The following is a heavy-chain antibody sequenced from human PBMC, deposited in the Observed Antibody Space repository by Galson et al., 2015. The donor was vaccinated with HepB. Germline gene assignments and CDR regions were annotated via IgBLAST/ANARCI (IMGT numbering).Heavy chain of an antibody. Sequence: SLRLSCAASGFTFSSYAMHWVRQAPGKGLEWVAVISYDGSNKYYADSVKGRFTTSRDNSKNTLYLQMNSLRAEDTAVYYCARVGAGPYYYYYMDVWGKGTTVTVSS. CDR3: ARVGAGPYYYYYMDV. CDR1: GFTFSSYA. D-gene: IGHD3-16*01. V-gene: IGHV3-30-3*01. CDR2: ISYDGSNK. J-gene: IGHJ6*03.